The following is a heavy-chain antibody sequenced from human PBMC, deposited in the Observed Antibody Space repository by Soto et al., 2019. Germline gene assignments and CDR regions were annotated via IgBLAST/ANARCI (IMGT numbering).Heavy chain of an antibody. CDR1: GGSISSGGYY. V-gene: IGHV4-31*03. J-gene: IGHJ5*02. D-gene: IGHD4-17*01. Sequence: QVQLQESGPGLVKPSQTLSLTCTVSGGSISSGGYYWSWIRQHPGKGLEWIGYIYYSGSTHYNPSLKRRVTISVAKSKNQSSLKLSSVTDADTAVYYCARALTTVTLFDPWGQGTLVTVSS. CDR2: IYYSGST. CDR3: ARALTTVTLFDP.